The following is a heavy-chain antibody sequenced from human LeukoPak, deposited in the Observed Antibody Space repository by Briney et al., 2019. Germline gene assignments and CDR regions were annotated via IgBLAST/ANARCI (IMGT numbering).Heavy chain of an antibody. J-gene: IGHJ4*02. CDR1: GCTFSSYA. CDR3: AYYDSSGYGFDY. V-gene: IGHV1-69*04. Sequence: GASVKVSCKASGCTFSSYAISWVRQAPGQGLEWMGRIIPIFGIANYAQKFQGRVTITADKSTSTAYMELSSLRSEDTAVYYCAYYDSSGYGFDYWGQGTLVTVSS. D-gene: IGHD3-22*01. CDR2: IIPIFGIA.